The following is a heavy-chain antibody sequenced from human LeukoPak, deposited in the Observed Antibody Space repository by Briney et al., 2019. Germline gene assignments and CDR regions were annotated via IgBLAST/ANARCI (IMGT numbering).Heavy chain of an antibody. CDR1: GFTFDDYT. CDR3: AKDNGALGGRGAFDY. CDR2: ISWDGGST. J-gene: IGHJ4*02. V-gene: IGHV3-43*01. D-gene: IGHD7-27*01. Sequence: GGSLRLSCAASGFTFDDYTMHWVRQAPGKGLEWVSLISWDGGSTYYADSVKGRFTISRDNSKNSLYLQMNSLRTEDTALYYCAKDNGALGGRGAFDYWGQGTLVTVSS.